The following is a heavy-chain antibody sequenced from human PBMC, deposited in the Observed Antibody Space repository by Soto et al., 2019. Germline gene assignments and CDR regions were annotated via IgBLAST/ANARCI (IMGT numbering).Heavy chain of an antibody. CDR1: GGTFSSYA. CDR3: ARAPRGAPGYWVGAFDI. Sequence: QVQLVQSGAEVKKPGSSVKVSCKASGGTFSSYAISWVRQAPGQGLEWMGGIIPIFGTANYAQKLQGRVTITADESTSTAYMDLSSLRSEDTAVYYCARAPRGAPGYWVGAFDIWGQGTMVTVSS. D-gene: IGHD3-22*01. CDR2: IIPIFGTA. V-gene: IGHV1-69*01. J-gene: IGHJ3*02.